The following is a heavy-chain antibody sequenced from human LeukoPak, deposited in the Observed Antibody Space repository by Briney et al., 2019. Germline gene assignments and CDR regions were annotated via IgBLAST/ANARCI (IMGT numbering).Heavy chain of an antibody. D-gene: IGHD6-19*01. CDR2: IYYSGST. CDR3: ARSAVADYYFDY. V-gene: IGHV4-30-4*02. Sequence: PSETLSLTCTVSGGSISSGDYYWSWIRQPPGKGLEWIGYIYYSGSTYYNPSLKSRVTISVDTSKNQFSLKLSSVTAADTAVYYCARSAVADYYFDYWGRGTLVTVSS. J-gene: IGHJ4*02. CDR1: GGSISSGDYY.